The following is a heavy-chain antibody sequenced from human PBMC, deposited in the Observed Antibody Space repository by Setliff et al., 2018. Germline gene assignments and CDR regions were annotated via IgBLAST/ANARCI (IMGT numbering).Heavy chain of an antibody. Sequence: GASVKVSCKASGGTFSSNGFSWVRQAPGQGLEWMGGIIPIFGTANYAQKFQGRVTITADESTSTAYMELSSLRSEDTAVYYCARDLRPGIAAAGTYHYYYMDVWGKGTTVTVSS. CDR3: ARDLRPGIAAAGTYHYYYMDV. D-gene: IGHD6-13*01. J-gene: IGHJ6*03. V-gene: IGHV1-69*13. CDR2: IIPIFGTA. CDR1: GGTFSSNG.